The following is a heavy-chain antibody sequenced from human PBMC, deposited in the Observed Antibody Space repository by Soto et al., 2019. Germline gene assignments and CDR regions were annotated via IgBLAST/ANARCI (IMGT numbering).Heavy chain of an antibody. CDR1: GFSISSYY. Sequence: SETLSLTCTVSGFSISSYYWILIRQPPGKGLEWIGYIYYSGSTNYNPSLKSRVTISVDTSKNQFSLKLSSVTAADTAVYYCARRSRIYCSGGSCHTVFDYWGQGTLVTVSS. D-gene: IGHD2-15*01. V-gene: IGHV4-59*08. CDR3: ARRSRIYCSGGSCHTVFDY. J-gene: IGHJ4*02. CDR2: IYYSGST.